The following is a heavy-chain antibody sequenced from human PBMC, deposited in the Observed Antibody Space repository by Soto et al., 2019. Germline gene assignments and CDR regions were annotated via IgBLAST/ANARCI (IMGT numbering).Heavy chain of an antibody. CDR3: TLGVGLSETDY. Sequence: EVQLVESGGDLVKPGGSLRLSCAVAGFTFSDAWMTWVRQAPGKGLEWVGRIKRKIDGETTDYAAPVKGRFTISRDDSKSTLYLQMSSPKTEDTAVYYCTLGVGLSETDYWGQGTLVTVSS. D-gene: IGHD1-26*01. V-gene: IGHV3-15*01. CDR2: IKRKIDGETT. CDR1: GFTFSDAW. J-gene: IGHJ4*02.